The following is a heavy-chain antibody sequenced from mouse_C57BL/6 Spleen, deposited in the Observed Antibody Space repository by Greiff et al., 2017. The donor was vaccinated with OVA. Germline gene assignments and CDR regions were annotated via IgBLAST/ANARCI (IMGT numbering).Heavy chain of an antibody. CDR3: AREGSNYPAWVAC. J-gene: IGHJ3*01. CDR1: GYSITSGYY. V-gene: IGHV3-6*01. D-gene: IGHD2-5*01. CDR2: ISYDGSN. Sequence: DVQLQESGPGLVKPSPSLTLTCSVTGYSITSGYYWNLIRQFPGNKLELVGYISYDGSNNYNPSLKNRISITGDTSKNPLFLKLNSVTTEDTARYYCAREGSNYPAWVACWGEGTLVTASA.